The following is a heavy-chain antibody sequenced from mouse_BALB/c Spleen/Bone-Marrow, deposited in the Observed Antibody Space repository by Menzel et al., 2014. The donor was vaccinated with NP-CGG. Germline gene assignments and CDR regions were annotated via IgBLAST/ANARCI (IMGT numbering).Heavy chain of an antibody. D-gene: IGHD2-4*01. V-gene: IGHV3-6*02. Sequence: QLQQSGPGLVKPSQSLSLTCPVTGYSITSGSYWNWIRQFPGNKLAWMGYISYDGSNNYNPSLKNRIPITRDTSKNQFFLKLNSVTTEDTATYYCASYDYAQGGFAYWGQGTLVTVSA. CDR3: ASYDYAQGGFAY. CDR1: GYSITSGSY. CDR2: ISYDGSN. J-gene: IGHJ3*01.